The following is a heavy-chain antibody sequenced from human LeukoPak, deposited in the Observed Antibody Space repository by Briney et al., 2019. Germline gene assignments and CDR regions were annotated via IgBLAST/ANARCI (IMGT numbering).Heavy chain of an antibody. V-gene: IGHV3-7*01. D-gene: IGHD6-6*01. CDR3: ARGDSSLKIDY. CDR2: IKPDGSEK. CDR1: GFTFSSYW. J-gene: IGHJ4*02. Sequence: GGSLRLSCAASGFTFSSYWMSWVRQAPGKGLEWVANIKPDGSEKYYVDSVKGRFTISRDNAKSSLCLQLSSLRAEDSAMYYCARGDSSLKIDYWGQGTLVTVSS.